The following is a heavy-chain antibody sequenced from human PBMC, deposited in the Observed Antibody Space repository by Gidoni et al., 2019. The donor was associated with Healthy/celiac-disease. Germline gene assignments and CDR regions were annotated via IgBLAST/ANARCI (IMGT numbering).Heavy chain of an antibody. Sequence: EVQLVQSGAEVKKPGESLRISCKGSGYSFTSYWISWVRQMPGKGLEWMGRIDPSDSYTNYSPSFQGHVTISADKSISTAYLQWSSLKASDTAMYYCARHKGSYGYLNYFDYWGQGTLVTVSS. V-gene: IGHV5-10-1*03. CDR1: GYSFTSYW. CDR2: IDPSDSYT. J-gene: IGHJ4*02. CDR3: ARHKGSYGYLNYFDY. D-gene: IGHD5-18*01.